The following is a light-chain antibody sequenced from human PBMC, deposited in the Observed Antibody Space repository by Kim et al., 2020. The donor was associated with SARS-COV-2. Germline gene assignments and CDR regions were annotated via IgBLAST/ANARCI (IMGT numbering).Light chain of an antibody. CDR1: NIGSKD. J-gene: IGLJ3*02. Sequence: VALGKTARIPCGGNNIGSKDVRWYQRKPGQAPVLVIYRDSNRPSGIPERFSGSNSGNTATLTISRAQAGDEADYYCQVWDSSTAWVFGGGTQLTVL. CDR3: QVWDSSTAWV. V-gene: IGLV3-9*01. CDR2: RDS.